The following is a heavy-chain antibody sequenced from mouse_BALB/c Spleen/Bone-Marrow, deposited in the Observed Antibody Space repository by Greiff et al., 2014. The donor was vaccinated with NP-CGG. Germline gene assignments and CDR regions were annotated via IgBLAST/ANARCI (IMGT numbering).Heavy chain of an antibody. V-gene: IGHV1-7*01. CDR1: GYTFTSYW. CDR2: ITPSTGYI. J-gene: IGHJ3*01. Sequence: QVQLQQSGAELAKPGASVKMSCKASGYTFTSYWMHWIKQRPGQGLEWIGYITPSTGYIEYNQKFKDKATLTADKSSSTAYMQLSSLTSEDSAVYCCARPRFAYWGQGTLVTVSA. CDR3: ARPRFAY.